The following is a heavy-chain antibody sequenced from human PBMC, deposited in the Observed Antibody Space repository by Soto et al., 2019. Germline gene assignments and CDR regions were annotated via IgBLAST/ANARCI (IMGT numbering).Heavy chain of an antibody. CDR1: GFSFDTYA. V-gene: IGHV3-23*01. Sequence: EAQLLESGGGLVQPGGSLRVSCAASGFSFDTYAMSWVRQAPGKGLEWVSTISGSGGNTYYADSVKGRFTISRDNSKHILYLQMTSLRAEETGLYYCAKLGMTTINRDYWGQGTQVTVSS. J-gene: IGHJ4*02. D-gene: IGHD5-12*01. CDR3: AKLGMTTINRDY. CDR2: ISGSGGNT.